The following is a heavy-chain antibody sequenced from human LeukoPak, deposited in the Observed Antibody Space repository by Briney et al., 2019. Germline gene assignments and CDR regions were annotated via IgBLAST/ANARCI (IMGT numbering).Heavy chain of an antibody. D-gene: IGHD3/OR15-3a*01. Sequence: SETLSLTCTVSGGSISSYYWSWIRQPPGKGLEWIGYIYYSGSTNYNPSLKSRVTISVDTSKNQFSLKLSSVTAADTAFYYCARHVFRTGYLYHFDFWGQGFLVTVSS. J-gene: IGHJ4*02. V-gene: IGHV4-59*08. CDR3: ARHVFRTGYLYHFDF. CDR1: GGSISSYY. CDR2: IYYSGST.